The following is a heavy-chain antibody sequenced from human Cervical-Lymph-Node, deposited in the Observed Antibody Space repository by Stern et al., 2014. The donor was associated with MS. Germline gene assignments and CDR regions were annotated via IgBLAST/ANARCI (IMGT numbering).Heavy chain of an antibody. CDR2: INPSGGST. D-gene: IGHD3-16*01. CDR1: GYTFTSYY. Sequence: VQLVQSGAEVKKPAASVTVSCKASGYTFTSYYMHWVRQAPGQGLELMGIINPSGGSTRYAQKFQGRVTMTRDTSTSTVYMELSSLRSEDTAVYYCARVGRVTKDAFDIWGQGTMVTVSS. CDR3: ARVGRVTKDAFDI. V-gene: IGHV1-46*01. J-gene: IGHJ3*02.